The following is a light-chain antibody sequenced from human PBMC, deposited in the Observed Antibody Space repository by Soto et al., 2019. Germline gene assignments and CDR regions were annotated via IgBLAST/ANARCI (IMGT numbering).Light chain of an antibody. V-gene: IGKV3-20*01. CDR2: GAS. CDR1: QSVSNNY. Sequence: EIVLTQSPGTLSLSPGERAPLSCRASQSVSNNYLAWYQQKPGQAPRLLIYGASNRATGIPDRFSGTGSGTDFTLTISRLEPEDFAVYYCQQYGNSPWTFGQGTKVDIK. CDR3: QQYGNSPWT. J-gene: IGKJ1*01.